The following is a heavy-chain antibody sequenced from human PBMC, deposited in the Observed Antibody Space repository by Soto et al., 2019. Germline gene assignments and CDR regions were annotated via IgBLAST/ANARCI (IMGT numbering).Heavy chain of an antibody. CDR2: ISYDGSNK. CDR3: AREVAAAGTHLFDP. Sequence: QVQLVESGGGVVQPGRSLRLSCAASGFTFSSYAMHWVRQAPGKGLEWVAVISYDGSNKYYADSVKGRFTISRDNSKNTLYLQMNSLRAEDTAVYYCAREVAAAGTHLFDPWGKGTLVTVSS. V-gene: IGHV3-30-3*01. J-gene: IGHJ5*02. CDR1: GFTFSSYA. D-gene: IGHD6-13*01.